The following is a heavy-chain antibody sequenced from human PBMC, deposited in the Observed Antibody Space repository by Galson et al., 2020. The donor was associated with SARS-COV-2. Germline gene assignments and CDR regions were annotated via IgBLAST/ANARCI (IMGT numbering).Heavy chain of an antibody. CDR1: GGSISSSNW. V-gene: IGHV4-4*02. CDR3: ARAIDSSGYSADPKALRYFDY. J-gene: IGHJ4*02. Sequence: ASETLSLTCAVSGGSISSSNWWSWVRQPPGKGLEWIGEIYHSGSTNYNPSLKSRVTISVDKSKNQFSLKLSSVTAADTAVYYCARAIDSSGYSADPKALRYFDYWGQGTLVTVSS. CDR2: IYHSGST. D-gene: IGHD3-22*01.